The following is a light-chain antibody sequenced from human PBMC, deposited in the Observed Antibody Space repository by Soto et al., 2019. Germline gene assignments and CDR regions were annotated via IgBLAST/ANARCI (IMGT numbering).Light chain of an antibody. CDR1: QSVSSSY. J-gene: IGKJ2*01. CDR3: HQYGSSPLYT. CDR2: GAA. V-gene: IGKV3-20*01. Sequence: EIVLTQSPGTLSLSPGERATLSCRASQSVSSSYLAWYQQKPGQAPRLLIYGAASRSTGIPDRFSGSGSGTDFTLTISRLEPEDFAEYYCHQYGSSPLYTFGQGTKLEIK.